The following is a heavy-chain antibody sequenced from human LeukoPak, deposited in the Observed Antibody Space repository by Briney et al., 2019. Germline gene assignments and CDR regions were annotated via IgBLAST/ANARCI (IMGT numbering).Heavy chain of an antibody. D-gene: IGHD4-23*01. J-gene: IGHJ5*02. CDR3: ARLVTGTTVVNSGWFDP. CDR2: IYSGGGT. CDR1: GXTVSSNY. Sequence: GGSLRLSCAASGXTVSSNYMTWVRQAPGKGLEYVSVIYSGGGTYYADSVKGRFSISRDNSKSTLYLQMNSLRAEDTAVYYCARLVTGTTVVNSGWFDPWGQGTQVTVSS. V-gene: IGHV3-66*04.